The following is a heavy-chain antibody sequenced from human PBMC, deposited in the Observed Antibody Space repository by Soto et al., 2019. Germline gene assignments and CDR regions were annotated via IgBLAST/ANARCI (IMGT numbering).Heavy chain of an antibody. J-gene: IGHJ6*02. Sequence: PVGSLRLSCASSVFTFSSYSMNCVRHSPGKWLEWVSYISSSSSTIYYADPVKGRFTISRDNAKNSLYLQMNSLRDEDTAVYYCARDDHYYYGMDVWGQATTVTX. V-gene: IGHV3-48*02. CDR2: ISSSSSTI. CDR3: ARDDHYYYGMDV. CDR1: VFTFSSYS.